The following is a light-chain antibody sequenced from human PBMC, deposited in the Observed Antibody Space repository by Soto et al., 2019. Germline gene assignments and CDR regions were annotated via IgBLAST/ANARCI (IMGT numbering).Light chain of an antibody. V-gene: IGKV3-20*01. J-gene: IGKJ2*01. Sequence: EIVLTQSPGTLSLSPGERATLFCRASQSISSSYLAWYQQKPGQAPRLLIYGASRRATDIPDRFSGSGSGTDFTLTISRLEPEDFAVYYCQQYDTSPQTFGQGTSLEIK. CDR1: QSISSSY. CDR3: QQYDTSPQT. CDR2: GAS.